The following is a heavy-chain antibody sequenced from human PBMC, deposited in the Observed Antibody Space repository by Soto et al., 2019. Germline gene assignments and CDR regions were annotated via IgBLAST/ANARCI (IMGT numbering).Heavy chain of an antibody. J-gene: IGHJ4*02. CDR1: GAPSSSYA. Sequence: QVQRVQSGAGVKKPGSSVKFSCKASGAPSSSYAISWGRQAPGQGLEWRGGIIPIFGTANYAQKFQGRVTITADESTSTAYMELSSLRSEDTAVYYCARTRRYSNYELDYWGQGTLVTVSS. CDR3: ARTRRYSNYELDY. CDR2: IIPIFGTA. D-gene: IGHD4-4*01. V-gene: IGHV1-69*01.